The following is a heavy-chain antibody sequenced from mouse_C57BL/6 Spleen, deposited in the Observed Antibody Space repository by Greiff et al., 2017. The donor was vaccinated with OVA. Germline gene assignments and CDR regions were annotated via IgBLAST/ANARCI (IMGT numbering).Heavy chain of an antibody. J-gene: IGHJ1*03. CDR3: ARWDYGTSTSVGFDV. V-gene: IGHV1-53*01. D-gene: IGHD1-1*01. CDR2: INPSKGGT. Sequence: QVQLQQPGTELVKPGASVKLSCKASGYTFTSYWMHWVKQRPGQGLEWIGNINPSKGGTNYNEKFKSKATLTVDKSSSTAYMQLSSLTSEDAAVYYCARWDYGTSTSVGFDVWGTGTTVTVSS. CDR1: GYTFTSYW.